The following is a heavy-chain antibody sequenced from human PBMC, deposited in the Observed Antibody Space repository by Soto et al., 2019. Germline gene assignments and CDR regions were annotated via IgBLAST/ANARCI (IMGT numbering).Heavy chain of an antibody. CDR3: ERDTRLALGDEGAFEQ. Sequence: GGSLRLSCVASAVSFSYDGMHWVRQAPGKGLEWVAVIWHDGTNRYYADSVSGRFTISRDNSKNTLYLEMNSLRDEDTAVYFCERDTRLALGDEGAFEQWGQGTLVTVSS. V-gene: IGHV3-33*01. J-gene: IGHJ4*02. D-gene: IGHD2-21*02. CDR2: IWHDGTNR. CDR1: AVSFSYDG.